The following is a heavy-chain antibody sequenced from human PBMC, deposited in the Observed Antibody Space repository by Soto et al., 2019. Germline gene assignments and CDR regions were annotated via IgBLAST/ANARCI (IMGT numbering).Heavy chain of an antibody. D-gene: IGHD6-6*01. CDR3: ARDSSSAFHWFDP. Sequence: QVQLQESGPGLVKPSETVSLTCTVSGGSISSYYWSWIRQPPGKGLEWIGYIYYSGSTNYNPSLKSRVTISVDTSKNQFSLKLSSVTAADTAVYYCARDSSSAFHWFDPWGQGTLVTVSS. V-gene: IGHV4-59*01. CDR1: GGSISSYY. CDR2: IYYSGST. J-gene: IGHJ5*02.